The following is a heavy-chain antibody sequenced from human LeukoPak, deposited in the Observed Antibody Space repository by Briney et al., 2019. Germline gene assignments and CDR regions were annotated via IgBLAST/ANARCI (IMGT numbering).Heavy chain of an antibody. Sequence: GGSLRLSCAASGFTFSSYSMNWVRQAPGKGLEWVSSISSSSSYIYYADSVKGRFTISRDNAKNSLYLQMNSLRAEDTAVYYCARETARYYGMDVWGQGTTVTVSS. CDR3: ARETARYYGMDV. J-gene: IGHJ6*02. CDR1: GFTFSSYS. CDR2: ISSSSSYI. V-gene: IGHV3-21*01. D-gene: IGHD2-21*02.